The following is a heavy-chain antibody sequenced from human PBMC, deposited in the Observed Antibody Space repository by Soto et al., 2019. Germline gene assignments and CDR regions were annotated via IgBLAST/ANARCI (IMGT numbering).Heavy chain of an antibody. J-gene: IGHJ6*02. Sequence: QEQLAQPGAEVKKPGSSLKVSCKASGGTFSNYGISWVRQAPGQGLEWMGGTIPMFGTTNYAQKFQARVPITAAISTSTVYMEVPRLKFEDAAVYLCARGAITVFGVVAGSLDVWGQGTTVTVSS. D-gene: IGHD3-3*01. CDR3: ARGAITVFGVVAGSLDV. V-gene: IGHV1-69*06. CDR1: GGTFSNYG. CDR2: TIPMFGTT.